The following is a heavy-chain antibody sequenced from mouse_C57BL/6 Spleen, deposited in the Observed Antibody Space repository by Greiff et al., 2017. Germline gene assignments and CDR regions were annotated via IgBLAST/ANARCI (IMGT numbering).Heavy chain of an antibody. CDR1: GYTFTSYW. CDR3: ASRGRYYGSSYYDY. Sequence: QVQLQQSGAELVKPGASVKLSCKASGYTFTSYWMQWVKQRPGQGLEWIGEIDPSDSYTNYNQKFKGKATLTVDTSSSTAYMQLSSLTSEDSAVYYCASRGRYYGSSYYDYWGQGTTLTVSS. D-gene: IGHD1-1*01. J-gene: IGHJ2*01. V-gene: IGHV1-50*01. CDR2: IDPSDSYT.